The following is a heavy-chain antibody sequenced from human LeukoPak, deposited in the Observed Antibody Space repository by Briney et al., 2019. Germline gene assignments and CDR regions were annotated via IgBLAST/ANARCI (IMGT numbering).Heavy chain of an antibody. CDR1: GGSISGYY. CDR2: IYYSGGT. V-gene: IGHV4-59*08. Sequence: SETLSLTCTVSGGSISGYYWSWIRQSPGKGLEWIGYIYYSGGTNYNPSFKSRVTISLDTSKSQFSLRLNSVTAADTAVYYCARGGNSYKIAFDYWGQGNLVTVSS. J-gene: IGHJ4*02. D-gene: IGHD5-24*01. CDR3: ARGGNSYKIAFDY.